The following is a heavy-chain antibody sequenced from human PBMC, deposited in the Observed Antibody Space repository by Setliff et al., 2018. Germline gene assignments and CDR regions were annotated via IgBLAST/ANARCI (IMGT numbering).Heavy chain of an antibody. CDR2: MNPNSGNT. CDR3: AGSKVEAAMVKHNWFDP. V-gene: IGHV1-8*02. Sequence: ASVKVSCKTSGYTFTNYDINWVRQATGQGLEWMGWMNPNSGNTGYAQNFQGRVSMTRNTSISTAYMELNSLTSEDTAVYYCAGSKVEAAMVKHNWFDPWGQGTLVTVSS. J-gene: IGHJ5*02. D-gene: IGHD5-18*01. CDR1: GYTFTNYD.